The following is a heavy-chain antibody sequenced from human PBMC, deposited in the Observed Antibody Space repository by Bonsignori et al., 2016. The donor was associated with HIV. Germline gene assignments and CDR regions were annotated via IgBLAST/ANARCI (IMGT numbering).Heavy chain of an antibody. D-gene: IGHD5-12*01. CDR3: ARGPYSGYDLDYYYYYMDV. J-gene: IGHJ6*03. CDR2: IIPILGIA. CDR1: GGTFSSYA. Sequence: SVKVSCKASGGTFSSYAISWVRQAPGQGLEWMGGIIPILGIANYAQKFQGRVTITADKSTSTAYMELSSLRSEDTAVYYCARGPYSGYDLDYYYYYMDVWGKGTTVTVSS. V-gene: IGHV1-69*10.